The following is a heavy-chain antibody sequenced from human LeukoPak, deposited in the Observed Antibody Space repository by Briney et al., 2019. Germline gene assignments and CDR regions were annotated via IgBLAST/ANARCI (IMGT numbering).Heavy chain of an antibody. CDR1: GGSISSTSYY. CDR2: IYYSGST. D-gene: IGHD3-10*01. J-gene: IGHJ6*03. V-gene: IGHV4-39*01. Sequence: SETLSLTCTVSGGSISSTSYYWGWIRQPPGKGLEWIGSIYYSGSTYYNPSLKSRVTISVDTSKNQFSLKLSSVTAADTAVYYRARTYYYGSGSYFFMDVWGKGTTVTVSS. CDR3: ARTYYYGSGSYFFMDV.